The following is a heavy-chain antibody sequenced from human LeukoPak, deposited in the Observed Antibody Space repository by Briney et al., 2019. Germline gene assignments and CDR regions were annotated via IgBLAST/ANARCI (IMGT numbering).Heavy chain of an antibody. D-gene: IGHD3-3*01. CDR2: IRYDGSNK. J-gene: IGHJ4*02. Sequence: PGGSLRLSCAASGFTFSSYGMHWVRQAPGKGLEWVAFIRYDGSNKYYADSVKGRFTISRDNSKNTLYLQMNSLRAEDTAVYYCAKDPSRASYYDFWSGYLNYWGQGTLVTVSS. CDR1: GFTFSSYG. V-gene: IGHV3-30*02. CDR3: AKDPSRASYYDFWSGYLNY.